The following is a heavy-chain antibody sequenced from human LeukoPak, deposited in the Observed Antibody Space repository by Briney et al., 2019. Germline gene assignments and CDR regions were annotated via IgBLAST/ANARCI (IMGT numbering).Heavy chain of an antibody. V-gene: IGHV3-23*01. J-gene: IGHJ6*02. CDR2: ISGSGGST. CDR3: AKGKDCSSTSCYSYYGMDV. Sequence: GGSLRLSCAASGFTFSSYAMSWVRQAPGKGLEWVSAISGSGGSTYYADSVKGRFTISRDNSKNTLYLQMNSLRAEDTAVYYCAKGKDCSSTSCYSYYGMDVWGQGTTVTVSS. CDR1: GFTFSSYA. D-gene: IGHD2-2*02.